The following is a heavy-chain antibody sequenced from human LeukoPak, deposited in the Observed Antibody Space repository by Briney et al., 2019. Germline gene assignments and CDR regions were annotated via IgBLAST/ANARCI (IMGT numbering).Heavy chain of an antibody. CDR1: GGSFSGYY. V-gene: IGHV4-34*01. J-gene: IGHJ3*02. CDR3: ARGARHFDWLLYNAFDI. Sequence: PSETLSLTCAVYGGSFSGYYWSWIRQPPGKGLEWIGEINHSGSTNYNPSLKSRVTISVDTSKNQFSLKLSSVTAADTAVYYCARGARHFDWLLYNAFDIWGQGTMVTVSS. CDR2: INHSGST. D-gene: IGHD3-9*01.